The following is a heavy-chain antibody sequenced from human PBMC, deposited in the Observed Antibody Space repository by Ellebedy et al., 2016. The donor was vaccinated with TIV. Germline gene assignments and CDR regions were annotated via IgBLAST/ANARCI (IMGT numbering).Heavy chain of an antibody. CDR3: ARGGTMVRGVITFYYYYGMDV. CDR1: GYTFTNYY. V-gene: IGHV1-46*04. J-gene: IGHJ6*02. CDR2: INPSGGST. D-gene: IGHD3-10*01. Sequence: AASVKVSCKASGYTFTNYYMHWVRQAPGQGLEWMGIINPSGGSTSYAQKLQGRVTMTRDTSTSTVYMELSSLRSEDTAVYYCARGGTMVRGVITFYYYYGMDVWGQGTTVTVSS.